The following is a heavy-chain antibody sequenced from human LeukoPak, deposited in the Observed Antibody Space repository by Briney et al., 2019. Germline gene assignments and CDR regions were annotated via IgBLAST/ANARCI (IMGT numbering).Heavy chain of an antibody. CDR3: TTGVRYDYVWGSYRYSRYFDY. D-gene: IGHD3-16*02. Sequence: GGSLRLSCAASGFTFSNAWMSWVRQAPGKGLEWVGRIKSKTDGGTTDYAAPVKGRFTISRDDSKNTLYLQMNSLKTEDTAVYYCTTGVRYDYVWGSYRYSRYFDYSGQGTLVTVSS. V-gene: IGHV3-15*01. CDR2: IKSKTDGGTT. J-gene: IGHJ4*02. CDR1: GFTFSNAW.